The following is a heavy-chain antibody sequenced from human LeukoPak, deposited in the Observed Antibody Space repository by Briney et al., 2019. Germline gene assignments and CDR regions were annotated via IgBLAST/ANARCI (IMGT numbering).Heavy chain of an antibody. V-gene: IGHV3-23*01. CDR1: GFTFSRDA. CDR3: AKDRGYSYGYDYYGMDV. Sequence: GGSLRLSRAASGFTFSRDAMSWVRQAPGKGLDWVSGISHSGGSTHYADSVKGLFTISRHNSKTTLYLHMNNLRAEDTAVYYCAKDRGYSYGYDYYGMDVWGPGTTVTVSS. CDR2: ISHSGGST. D-gene: IGHD5-18*01. J-gene: IGHJ6*02.